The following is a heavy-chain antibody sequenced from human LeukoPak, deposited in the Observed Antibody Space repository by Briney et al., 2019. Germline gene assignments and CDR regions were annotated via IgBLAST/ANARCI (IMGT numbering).Heavy chain of an antibody. Sequence: SSETLSLTCTVSGGSISSYYWSWIRQHPGKGPEWIGYIYYSGSTYYNPSLKSRVTISVDTSKNQFSLKLSSVTAADTAVYYCARDVYYYGMDVWGQGTTVTVSS. CDR3: ARDVYYYGMDV. CDR2: IYYSGST. CDR1: GGSISSYY. V-gene: IGHV4-59*06. J-gene: IGHJ6*02.